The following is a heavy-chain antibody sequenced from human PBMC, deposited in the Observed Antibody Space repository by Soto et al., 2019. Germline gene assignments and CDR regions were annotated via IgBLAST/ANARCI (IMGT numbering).Heavy chain of an antibody. J-gene: IGHJ5*01. D-gene: IGHD4-17*01. CDR1: GFSLDEYG. V-gene: IGHV3-20*04. CDR3: ARDHRWGYEYGDYGDS. CDR2: MHRNGNST. Sequence: EVQLVESGGGVVRPGGSLRLACVVSGFSLDEYGMSWVRQAPGKGPEWVSGMHRNGNSTGYADSVKGQFTISRDDAKNSPSLHMNSLRAEDTAFYYCARDHRWGYEYGDYGDSWGHGTLVTVSS.